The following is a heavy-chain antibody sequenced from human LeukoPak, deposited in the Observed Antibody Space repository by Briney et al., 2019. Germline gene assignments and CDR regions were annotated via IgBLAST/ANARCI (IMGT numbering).Heavy chain of an antibody. Sequence: GGSLRLSCAASGFTFSSYSMNWVRQAPGKVLEWVSSISSSSSYIYYADSVKGRFTISRDNAKNSLCLQMNSLRAEDTAVYYCARVKAVVTPWVFDYGGQGSLVTVSS. CDR1: GFTFSSYS. J-gene: IGHJ4*02. D-gene: IGHD4-23*01. CDR2: ISSSSSYI. V-gene: IGHV3-21*01. CDR3: ARVKAVVTPWVFDY.